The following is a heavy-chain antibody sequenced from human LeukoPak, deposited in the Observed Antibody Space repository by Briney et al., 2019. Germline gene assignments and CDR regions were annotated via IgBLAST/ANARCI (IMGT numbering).Heavy chain of an antibody. J-gene: IGHJ3*02. V-gene: IGHV3-74*01. CDR3: ARVDGGGGSCYSVFGCAFDI. CDR1: GFTFSSYW. CDR2: INSDGSST. Sequence: PWGSLRLSCAASGFTFSSYWMHWVRQAPGKGLVWVSRINSDGSSTSYADSVKGRFTISRDNAKNTLYLQMNSLRAEDTAVYYCARVDGGGGSCYSVFGCAFDIWGQGTMVTASS. D-gene: IGHD2-15*01.